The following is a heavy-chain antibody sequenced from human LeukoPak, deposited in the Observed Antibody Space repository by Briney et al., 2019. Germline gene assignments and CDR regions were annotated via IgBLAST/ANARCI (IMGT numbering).Heavy chain of an antibody. CDR1: GFTFSDSY. CDR3: ARTRGPLLPEH. V-gene: IGHV3-11*04. D-gene: IGHD3-22*01. CDR2: ISGSGHII. Sequence: GGSLRLSCAASGFTFSDSYMSWIRQSPGKGLEWVSHISGSGHIIYYADSMKGRFTISRDNAKNSLYLQMNSLRAEDTAVYYCARTRGPLLPEHWGQGTLVTVSS. J-gene: IGHJ1*01.